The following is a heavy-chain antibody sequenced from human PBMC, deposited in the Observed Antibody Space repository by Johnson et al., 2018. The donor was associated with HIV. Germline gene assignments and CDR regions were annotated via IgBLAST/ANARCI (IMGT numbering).Heavy chain of an antibody. CDR2: IKQDGSET. CDR1: GFTFSSYW. D-gene: IGHD3-9*01. Sequence: VQPGRSLRLSCTASGFTFSSYWMTWVRQAPGKGLEWVANIKQDGSETQYVDSVKGRFTISRDNAKNSMYLQMNSLRVEDTSVYYCARDLYYDVLTGYYQLAFDIWGRGTMVTVSS. J-gene: IGHJ3*02. CDR3: ARDLYYDVLTGYYQLAFDI. V-gene: IGHV3-7*05.